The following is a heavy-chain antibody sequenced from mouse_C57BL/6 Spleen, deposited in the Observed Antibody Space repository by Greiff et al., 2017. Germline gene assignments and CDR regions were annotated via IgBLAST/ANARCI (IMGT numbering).Heavy chain of an antibody. V-gene: IGHV5-4*01. D-gene: IGHD2-1*01. CDR1: GFTFSSYA. Sequence: VHLVESGGGLVKPGGSLKLSCAASGFTFSSYAMSWVRQTPEKRLEWVATISGGGSYTYYPDNVKGRFTISRDNAKNNLYLQMSHLKSEDTAMYYCARGRNSFAYWGQGTLVTVSA. CDR2: ISGGGSYT. CDR3: ARGRNSFAY. J-gene: IGHJ3*01.